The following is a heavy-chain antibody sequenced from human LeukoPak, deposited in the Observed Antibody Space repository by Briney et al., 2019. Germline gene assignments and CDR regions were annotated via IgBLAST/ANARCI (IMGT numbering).Heavy chain of an antibody. J-gene: IGHJ4*02. CDR2: IHDSGST. V-gene: IGHV4-39*01. Sequence: AETLSLTCTLSGPSIRIRYYYWGRLRQPPGRGLEGIGSIHDSGSTYYHPSLKSRVTISVDTSKNQLSLKLISVTATDTAVYYCARHYGHWGQGTLVTVSS. D-gene: IGHD3-10*01. CDR1: GPSIRIRYYY. CDR3: ARHYGH.